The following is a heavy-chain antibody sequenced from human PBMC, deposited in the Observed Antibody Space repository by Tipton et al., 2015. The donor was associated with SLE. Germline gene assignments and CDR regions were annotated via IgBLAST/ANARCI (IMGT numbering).Heavy chain of an antibody. V-gene: IGHV4-31*03. D-gene: IGHD3/OR15-3a*01. J-gene: IGHJ6*03. CDR2: IYYTGTS. CDR1: GDSITSSGYY. CDR3: ASARRDWDSYYYYYYYMDV. Sequence: LRLSCTVSGDSITSSGYYWTWIRLHPERGLEWIAYIYYTGTSYYNPSLKSRVTISIDTSKNQFSLKLSSVTAADTAVYYCASARRDWDSYYYYYYYMDVWGKGTTVTVSS.